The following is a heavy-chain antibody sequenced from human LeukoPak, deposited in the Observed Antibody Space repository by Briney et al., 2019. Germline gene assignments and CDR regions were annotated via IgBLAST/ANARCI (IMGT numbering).Heavy chain of an antibody. CDR2: LNPSGETT. CDR3: ARGGHFGDYFEH. V-gene: IGHV1-46*01. CDR1: GYTFSMYY. D-gene: IGHD4-17*01. Sequence: ASVKVSCKASGYTFSMYYMHWVRQAPGQGLEWMGILNPSGETTAYAQRFQGRVTMTCDTSTNTLYMELSSLRPEDTAVYYCARGGHFGDYFEHWGQGTLVTVSS. J-gene: IGHJ4*01.